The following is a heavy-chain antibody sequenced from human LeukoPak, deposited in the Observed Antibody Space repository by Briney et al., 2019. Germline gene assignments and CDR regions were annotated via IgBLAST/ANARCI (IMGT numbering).Heavy chain of an antibody. CDR1: GFTFSSYS. D-gene: IGHD3-9*01. J-gene: IGHJ3*02. V-gene: IGHV3-21*01. Sequence: GGSLRLSCAASGFTFSSYSMNWVRQAPGKGLEWVSSISSSSSYIYYADSVKGRFTISRDNAKNSLYLQMNSLRAEDTAVNYCAREMRKPYDILTGYSSDAFDIWGQGTMVTVSS. CDR3: AREMRKPYDILTGYSSDAFDI. CDR2: ISSSSSYI.